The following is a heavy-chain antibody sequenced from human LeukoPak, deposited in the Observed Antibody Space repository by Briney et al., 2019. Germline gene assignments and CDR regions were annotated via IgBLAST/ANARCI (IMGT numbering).Heavy chain of an antibody. CDR1: GYTLTELS. CDR3: CSYDPGGFDP. CDR2: FDPEDGET. V-gene: IGHV1-24*01. D-gene: IGHD5-12*01. Sequence: GASVKVSCKVSGYTLTELSMHWVRQAPGKGLEWMGGFDPEDGETIYAQKFQGRVTMTRDTSISTAYMELSRLRSDDTAVYYCCSYDPGGFDPWGQGTLVTVSS. J-gene: IGHJ5*02.